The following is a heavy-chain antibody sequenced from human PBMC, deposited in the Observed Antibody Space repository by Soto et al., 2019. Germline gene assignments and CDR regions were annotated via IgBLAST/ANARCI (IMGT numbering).Heavy chain of an antibody. CDR2: INPNSGGT. V-gene: IGHV1-2*02. CDR3: ARDGRVSGAFDI. J-gene: IGHJ3*02. CDR1: GYTFTGYY. Sequence: GASVTVSCKASGYTFTGYYMHWVRQAPGQGLEWMGWINPNSGGTNYAQKLQGRVTMTTDTSTSTAYMELRSLRSDDTAVYYCARDGRVSGAFDIWGQGTMVTVSS. D-gene: IGHD6-13*01.